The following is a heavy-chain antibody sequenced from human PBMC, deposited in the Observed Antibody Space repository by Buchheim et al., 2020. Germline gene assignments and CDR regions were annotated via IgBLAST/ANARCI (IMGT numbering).Heavy chain of an antibody. D-gene: IGHD3-16*01. Sequence: EVQLVESGGGLVQPGGSLRLSCAASGFTFSSYDMHWVRQATGKGLEWVSAIGTAGDTYYPGSVKGRFTISRENAKNSLYLQLNSLRAGDTAVYYCARGGDGAANYYYYGMDVWGQGTT. CDR2: IGTAGDT. V-gene: IGHV3-13*04. CDR1: GFTFSSYD. CDR3: ARGGDGAANYYYYGMDV. J-gene: IGHJ6*02.